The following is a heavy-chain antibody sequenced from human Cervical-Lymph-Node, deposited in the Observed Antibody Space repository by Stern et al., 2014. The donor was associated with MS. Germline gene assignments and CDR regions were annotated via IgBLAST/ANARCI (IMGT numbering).Heavy chain of an antibody. V-gene: IGHV3-33*05. J-gene: IGHJ4*02. D-gene: IGHD3-22*01. CDR3: ARDRVVINPAYYFDY. Sequence: QVQLVQSGGGVVQPGRSLRLSCTASGFTFSTYAMHWVRPAPGKGLAWVAILSNDGSDEYYADSVKGRFTISRDNSKNTLYLQMDSLRAEDTAVYYCARDRVVINPAYYFDYWGQGTLVTVSS. CDR1: GFTFSTYA. CDR2: LSNDGSDE.